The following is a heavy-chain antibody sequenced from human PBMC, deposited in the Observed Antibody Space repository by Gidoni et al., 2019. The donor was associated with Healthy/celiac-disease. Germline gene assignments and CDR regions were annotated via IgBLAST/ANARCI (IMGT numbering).Heavy chain of an antibody. CDR3: ALGDYYVGRVFDP. J-gene: IGHJ5*02. V-gene: IGHV4-31*03. CDR1: GGSIRSGGYY. D-gene: IGHD4-17*01. Sequence: QLQESGPGLVKPSQTLSLTCPVPGGSIRSGGYYWSWTRQPPGKGLGWIGYIYYSGSTYYNPSLKSRVTISVDTSKNQFSLKLSSVTAADTAVYYCALGDYYVGRVFDPWGQGTLVTVSS. CDR2: IYYSGST.